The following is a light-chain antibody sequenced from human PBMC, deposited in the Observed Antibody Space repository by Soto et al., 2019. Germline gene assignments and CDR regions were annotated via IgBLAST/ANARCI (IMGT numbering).Light chain of an antibody. V-gene: IGLV2-14*03. CDR1: RSDGGGYNY. CDR3: SSYTTSNTRQIV. Sequence: AQPAPPSGAPGQASTLPHPWTRSDGGGYNYVSWYQHHPGKAPKLMIYDVSNRPSGVSNRFSGSKSGNTASLTISGLQPEDEADYYCSSYTTSNTRQIVFGTGTKVTVL. J-gene: IGLJ1*01. CDR2: DVS.